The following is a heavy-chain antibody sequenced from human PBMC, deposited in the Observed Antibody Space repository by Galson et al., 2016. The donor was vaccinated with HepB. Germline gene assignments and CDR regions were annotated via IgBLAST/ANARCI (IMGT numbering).Heavy chain of an antibody. J-gene: IGHJ4*02. V-gene: IGHV3-48*02. Sequence: SLRLSCAASGFTFSSYSMNWVRQAPGKGLEWVSYISSSGSTIYYADSVKGRFTISRDNAKNSLFLQMNSLRDEDTAVYYCARASAKLLGPYYFDYWGQGTLVTVSS. CDR2: ISSSGSTI. D-gene: IGHD2-15*01. CDR3: ARASAKLLGPYYFDY. CDR1: GFTFSSYS.